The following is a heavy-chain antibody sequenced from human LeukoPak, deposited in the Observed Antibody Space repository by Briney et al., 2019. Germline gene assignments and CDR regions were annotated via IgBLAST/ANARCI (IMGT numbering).Heavy chain of an antibody. CDR3: ARGRYCSSTSCHYFDY. V-gene: IGHV3-9*01. Sequence: GGSLRLSCAASGFTFDDYAMRWVRQAPGKGLEWVSGISWNSGSIGYADSVKGRFTISRDNAKNSLYLQMNSLRAEDTAVYYCARGRYCSSTSCHYFDYWGQGTLVTVSS. D-gene: IGHD2-2*01. CDR2: ISWNSGSI. CDR1: GFTFDDYA. J-gene: IGHJ4*02.